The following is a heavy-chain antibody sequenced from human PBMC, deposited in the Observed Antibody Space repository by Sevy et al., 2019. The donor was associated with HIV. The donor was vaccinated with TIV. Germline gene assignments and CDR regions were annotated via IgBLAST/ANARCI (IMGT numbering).Heavy chain of an antibody. V-gene: IGHV3-15*07. J-gene: IGHJ4*02. CDR3: STDDLISY. CDR2: IKSITDGGAA. Sequence: GGSLRLSCTASGFDFPNAWMNWIRQVPGKGLEWVGHIKSITDGGAADYAAPVKGRFTISRHDSKSTLYLQMNSLKAEDTAVYYCSTDDLISYWGRGTLVTVSS. CDR1: GFDFPNAW. D-gene: IGHD3-3*02.